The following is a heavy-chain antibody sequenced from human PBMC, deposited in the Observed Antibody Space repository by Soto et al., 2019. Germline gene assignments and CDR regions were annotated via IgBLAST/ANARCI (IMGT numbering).Heavy chain of an antibody. CDR3: SRGGRGSNSWFWVFDALDN. CDR1: VYTFTSYY. CDR2: INPSGGST. V-gene: IGHV1-46*01. J-gene: IGHJ3*02. Sequence: SVKVSNKASVYTFTSYYMHWVRQAPGQGLRWMGIINPSGGSTSYAQKFQGRISMTRDTSTSTVYMELSSLRSEDTAVYLCSRGGRGSNSWFWVFDALDNWGQCTMVTVSS. D-gene: IGHD2-2*01.